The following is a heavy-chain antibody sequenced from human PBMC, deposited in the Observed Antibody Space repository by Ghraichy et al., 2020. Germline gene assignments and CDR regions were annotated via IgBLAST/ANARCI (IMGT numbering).Heavy chain of an antibody. V-gene: IGHV3-53*01. CDR3: GRDVGP. Sequence: GGSLRLSCAASGFTVSNNFLTWVRQAPGKGLEWVSLIYSGGDTYYSDSVKGRFTISRDRSKNTLHLQMDSLRAEDTAMYYCGRDVGPWGKGSLVTVSS. D-gene: IGHD1-26*01. CDR1: GFTVSNNF. CDR2: IYSGGDT. J-gene: IGHJ5*02.